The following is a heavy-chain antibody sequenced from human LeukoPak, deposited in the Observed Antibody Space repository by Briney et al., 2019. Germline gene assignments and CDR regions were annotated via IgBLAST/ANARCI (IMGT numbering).Heavy chain of an antibody. CDR3: ARDMGWELRGFDY. CDR1: GYTLTELS. CDR2: IIPIFGTA. J-gene: IGHJ4*02. V-gene: IGHV1-69*13. Sequence: SVKVSCKVSGYTLTELSMHWVRQAPGQGLEWMGGIIPIFGTANYAQKFQGRVTITADESTSTAYMELSSLRSEDTAVYYCARDMGWELRGFDYWGQGTLVTVSS. D-gene: IGHD1-26*01.